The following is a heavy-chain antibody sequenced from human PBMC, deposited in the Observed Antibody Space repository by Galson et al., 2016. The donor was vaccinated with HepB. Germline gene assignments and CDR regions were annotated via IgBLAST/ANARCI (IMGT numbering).Heavy chain of an antibody. J-gene: IGHJ4*02. V-gene: IGHV1-3*01. CDR1: GYSITNYA. CDR3: ARDPGGSSTRFDS. D-gene: IGHD1-26*01. CDR2: IDAGIGNT. Sequence: CKASGYSITNYAMHWVRQAPGQRLEWMGWIDAGIGNTKYSQKFQGRVTITRDTSASTAYMELSSLRSEDTAVYYCARDPGGSSTRFDSWGQGTLVTVSS.